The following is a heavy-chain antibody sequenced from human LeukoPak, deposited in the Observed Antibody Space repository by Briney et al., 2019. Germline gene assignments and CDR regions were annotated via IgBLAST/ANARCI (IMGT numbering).Heavy chain of an antibody. Sequence: GASVKVSCKASGYTFTGYYMHWVRQAPGQGLEWMGWINPNSGGTNYAQKFQGRVTMTRDTSISTAYMELSRLRSDDTAVYYCARDPADIVVRGWDYYYYYMDVWGKGTTVTASS. CDR3: ARDPADIVVRGWDYYYYYMDV. J-gene: IGHJ6*03. V-gene: IGHV1-2*02. CDR1: GYTFTGYY. D-gene: IGHD2-15*01. CDR2: INPNSGGT.